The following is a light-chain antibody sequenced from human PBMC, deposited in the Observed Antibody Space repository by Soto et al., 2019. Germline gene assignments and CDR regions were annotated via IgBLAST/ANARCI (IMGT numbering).Light chain of an antibody. Sequence: DIQLTQSPSSLFASVGDSVTISWRASKSISSYLNWYQQKKGKAPKILIYAASSLQSGVPSRFSGSGSGTDFTLTISRLQPDDFATYYCQQYYRSSITFGQGTRLEIK. J-gene: IGKJ5*01. CDR3: QQYYRSSIT. V-gene: IGKV1-39*01. CDR1: KSISSY. CDR2: AAS.